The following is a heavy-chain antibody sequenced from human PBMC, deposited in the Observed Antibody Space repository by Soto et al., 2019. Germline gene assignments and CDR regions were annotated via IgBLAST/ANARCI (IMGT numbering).Heavy chain of an antibody. D-gene: IGHD3-10*01. V-gene: IGHV4-30-4*02. J-gene: IGHJ5*02. CDR3: ARGVRGASEFDP. CDR1: GGSIISGDYY. CDR2: IYYSGDT. Sequence: SETLSLTCTFSGGSIISGDYYLSWTRQPPGKGLEWIGYIYYSGDTSYNTSLKSRVTISIDTSKNHFSLKLSSVTAADTAVYYCARGVRGASEFDPWGQGTLVTVSS.